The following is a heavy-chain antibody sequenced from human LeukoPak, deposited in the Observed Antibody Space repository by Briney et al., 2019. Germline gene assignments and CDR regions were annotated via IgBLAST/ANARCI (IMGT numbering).Heavy chain of an antibody. CDR2: IYPGDSDT. V-gene: IGHV5-51*01. CDR1: GYSFTSYW. CDR3: ARSIGSSWTYNWFDP. D-gene: IGHD6-13*01. J-gene: IGHJ5*02. Sequence: GESLKISCKGSGYSFTSYWIGWVRQMPGKGLERMGIIYPGDSDTRYSPSFQGQVTISADKSISTAYLQWSSLKASDTAMYYCARSIGSSWTYNWFDPWGQGTLVTVSS.